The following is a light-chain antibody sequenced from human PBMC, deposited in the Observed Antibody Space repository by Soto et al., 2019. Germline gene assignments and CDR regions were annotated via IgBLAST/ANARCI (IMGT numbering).Light chain of an antibody. CDR3: QQYGSSPPYP. V-gene: IGKV3-20*01. Sequence: EIVLTQSPGTLSLSPGEIATLSCRASQSVTSNYLAWYQQKPDQAPRLLIFGASNRPTGIPDRFSGSGSGTDVTLTITRREPEDFAVNYCQQYGSSPPYPFGRGTRLEIK. CDR2: GAS. CDR1: QSVTSNY. J-gene: IGKJ5*01.